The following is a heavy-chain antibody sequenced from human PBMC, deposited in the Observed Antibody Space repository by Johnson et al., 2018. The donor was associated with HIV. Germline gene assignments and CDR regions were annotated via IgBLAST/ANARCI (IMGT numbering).Heavy chain of an antibody. J-gene: IGHJ3*02. V-gene: IGHV3-9*01. Sequence: VQLVESGGGLVQPGRSLRLSCAASGFTFDDYAMHWVRQAPGKGLEWVSGISWNSGSIGYADSVKGRFTISRDNAKNSLYLQMNSLRAEDTALYYCAKTERRWLQFDAFDIWGRGTMVVVST. CDR2: ISWNSGSI. D-gene: IGHD5-24*01. CDR1: GFTFDDYA. CDR3: AKTERRWLQFDAFDI.